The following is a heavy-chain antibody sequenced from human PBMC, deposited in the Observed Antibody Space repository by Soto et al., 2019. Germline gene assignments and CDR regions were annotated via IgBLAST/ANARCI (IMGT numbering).Heavy chain of an antibody. CDR1: GFTFSSYA. J-gene: IGHJ4*02. Sequence: GGSLRLSCAASGFTFSSYAMSWVRQAPGKGLEWVSAISGSGGSTYYADSVKGRFTISRDNSKNTLYLQMNSLRAEDTAVYYCAKEGFSSVVVTATSDYWGQGTLVTVSS. CDR2: ISGSGGST. D-gene: IGHD2-21*02. V-gene: IGHV3-23*01. CDR3: AKEGFSSVVVTATSDY.